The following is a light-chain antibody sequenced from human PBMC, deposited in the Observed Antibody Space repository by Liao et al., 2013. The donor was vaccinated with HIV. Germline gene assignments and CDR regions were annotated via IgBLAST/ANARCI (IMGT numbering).Light chain of an antibody. J-gene: IGLJ3*02. CDR1: NLGDKH. CDR3: QVWDSATDLQV. V-gene: IGLV3-1*01. Sequence: SYEVTQPPSVSVSPGQTASIFCSGDNLGDKHASWYQQKPGQAPVLVLYSDNVRPSRIPARFSATNSGNSATLTISRVEAGDEADYYCQVWDSATDLQVFGGGTKLTVL. CDR2: SDN.